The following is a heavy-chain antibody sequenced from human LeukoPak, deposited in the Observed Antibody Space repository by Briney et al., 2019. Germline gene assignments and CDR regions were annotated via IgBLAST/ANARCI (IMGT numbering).Heavy chain of an antibody. CDR3: ARDMRGASGF. CDR1: GFTFSGYE. J-gene: IGHJ6*02. V-gene: IGHV3-48*03. CDR2: ISGSGSTI. Sequence: GGSLRLSCAASGFTFSGYEMNWVRQAPGKGLEWVSYISGSGSTIYYADSVKGRFTISRDNAKNSLYLQMNSLRAEDTDDYYCARDMRGASGFWGQGTTVTVSS. D-gene: IGHD1-26*01.